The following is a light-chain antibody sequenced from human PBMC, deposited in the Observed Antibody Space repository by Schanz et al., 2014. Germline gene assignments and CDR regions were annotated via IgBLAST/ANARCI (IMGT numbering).Light chain of an antibody. CDR3: SSYTSTTTLV. CDR1: RSNVGSNT. CDR2: SNN. Sequence: QSVLTQPPSASGTPGQRVTMSCSGSRSNVGSNTVSWYQQLPGTAPKLLIYSNNQRPSGVPDRFSGSKSGTSASLAISGLQSEDEADYYCSSYTSTTTLVFGGGTKLTVL. J-gene: IGLJ3*02. V-gene: IGLV1-44*01.